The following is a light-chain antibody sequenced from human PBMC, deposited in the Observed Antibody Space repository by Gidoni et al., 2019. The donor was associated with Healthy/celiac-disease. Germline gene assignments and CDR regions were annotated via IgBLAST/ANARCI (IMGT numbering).Light chain of an antibody. CDR3: QQRSNWPLT. V-gene: IGKV3-11*01. J-gene: IGKJ4*01. CDR2: DAS. CDR1: QNINSY. Sequence: EIVLTQSPATLSLSPGARATLSCRASQNINSYLAWYQQQPGQAPRLLIYDASNRATGIPARFTGGGSGTDFTLSISSLEPEDFAVYYCQQRSNWPLTFGGGTKVEIK.